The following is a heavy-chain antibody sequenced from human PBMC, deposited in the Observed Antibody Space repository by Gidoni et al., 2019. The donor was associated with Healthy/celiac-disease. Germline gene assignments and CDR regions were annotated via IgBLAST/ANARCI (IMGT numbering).Heavy chain of an antibody. CDR1: GCSISSGGYY. Sequence: QVQLQESGPGLVKPSQTLSLTCTVSGCSISSGGYYWSWIRQHPGKGLEWIGYIYYSGSTYYNPSLKSRVTISVDTSKNQFSLKLSSVTAADTAVYYCARSSYYYDRLVNFDYWGQGTLVTVSS. D-gene: IGHD3-22*01. V-gene: IGHV4-31*03. CDR2: IYYSGST. CDR3: ARSSYYYDRLVNFDY. J-gene: IGHJ4*02.